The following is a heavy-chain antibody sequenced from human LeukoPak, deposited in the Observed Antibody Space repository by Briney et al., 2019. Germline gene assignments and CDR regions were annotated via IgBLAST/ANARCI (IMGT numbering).Heavy chain of an antibody. D-gene: IGHD3-16*02. V-gene: IGHV1-2*02. CDR2: INPNSGGT. Sequence: GASVKVSCKASGYTFTSYGISWVRQAPGQGLEWMGWINPNSGGTNYAQKFQGRVTMTRDTSISTAYMELSRLRSDDTAVYYCARDRNVYDYVWGRYRYLGDAFDIWGQGTMVTVSS. CDR1: GYTFTSYG. CDR3: ARDRNVYDYVWGRYRYLGDAFDI. J-gene: IGHJ3*02.